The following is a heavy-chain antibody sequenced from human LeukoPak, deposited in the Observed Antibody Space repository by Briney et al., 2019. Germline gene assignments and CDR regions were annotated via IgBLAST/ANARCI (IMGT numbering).Heavy chain of an antibody. CDR1: GFTFSSYG. CDR2: IRYDGSNK. D-gene: IGHD3-10*01. CDR3: AMTGSYFAY. J-gene: IGHJ4*02. Sequence: GGSLRLSCAASGFTFSSYGMRWVRQAPGKGLEWVAFIRYDGSNKYYADPVKGRFTISRDNSKNTLSLQMNSLRAEDTAVYYCAMTGSYFAYWGQGTLVTVSS. V-gene: IGHV3-30*02.